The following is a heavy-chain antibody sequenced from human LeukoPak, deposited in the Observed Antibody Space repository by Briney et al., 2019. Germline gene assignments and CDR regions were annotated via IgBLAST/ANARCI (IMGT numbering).Heavy chain of an antibody. CDR2: ITGSGSST. Sequence: GGSLRLSCAASGFTFSNYAMNWVRQVPGKGLEWVSVITGSGSSTHYSDSVKGRFTISRDNSKNTLYLQVSSLRVEDTGIYYCAKEDSGGTVEYWGQGTLVPVSS. CDR1: GFTFSNYA. D-gene: IGHD4-23*01. J-gene: IGHJ4*02. CDR3: AKEDSGGTVEY. V-gene: IGHV3-23*01.